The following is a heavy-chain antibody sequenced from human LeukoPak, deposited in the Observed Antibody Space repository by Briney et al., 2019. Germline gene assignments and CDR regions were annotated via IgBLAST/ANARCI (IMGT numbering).Heavy chain of an antibody. CDR1: GFTFGDYG. D-gene: IGHD3-3*01. CDR2: IRSKTYGGTI. V-gene: IGHV3-49*03. Sequence: PGRSLRLSCTTSGFTFGDYGLSWFRQGPGKGLQWVGFIRSKTYGGTIEYAASVKGRFTISRDDSKSIAYLQMNSLKTEDTAVYYCARAPYYDFILDYWGQGTLVTVSS. CDR3: ARAPYYDFILDY. J-gene: IGHJ4*02.